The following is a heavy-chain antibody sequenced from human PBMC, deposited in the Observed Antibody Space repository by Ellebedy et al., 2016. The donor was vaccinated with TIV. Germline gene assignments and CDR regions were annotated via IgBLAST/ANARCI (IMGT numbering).Heavy chain of an antibody. Sequence: SLKISCAASGFTFHDYAMHWVRQAPGKGLEWVSGISWNGGSIVYADSIKGRFTISRDNAKNSLYLQMNSLRAEDTAFYYCTKSYDNSGYYYNAWYFDYWGQGTLVTVSS. CDR2: ISWNGGSI. J-gene: IGHJ4*02. CDR3: TKSYDNSGYYYNAWYFDY. CDR1: GFTFHDYA. D-gene: IGHD3-22*01. V-gene: IGHV3-9*01.